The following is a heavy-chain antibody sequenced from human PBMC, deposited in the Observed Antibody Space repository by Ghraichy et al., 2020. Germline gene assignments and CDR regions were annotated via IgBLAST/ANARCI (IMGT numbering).Heavy chain of an antibody. CDR3: AKVPKGSGSSGWGRGWFDP. CDR2: ISYSGGST. D-gene: IGHD6-25*01. Sequence: GGSLRLSCAASGFTFNSYGMNWVRQAPGKGLEWVSAISYSGGSTYYADSVKGRFTISRDNSKNTLYLLMNSLRAEDTALYYCAKVPKGSGSSGWGRGWFDPWGQGTLVTVSS. V-gene: IGHV3-23*01. CDR1: GFTFNSYG. J-gene: IGHJ5*02.